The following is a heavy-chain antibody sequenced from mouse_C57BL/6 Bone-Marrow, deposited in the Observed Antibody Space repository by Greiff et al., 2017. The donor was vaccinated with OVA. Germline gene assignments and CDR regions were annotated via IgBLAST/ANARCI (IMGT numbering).Heavy chain of an antibody. V-gene: IGHV2-2*01. CDR1: GFSLTSYG. Sequence: VQVVESGPGLVQPSQCLSITCTVSGFSLTSYGVHWVRQSPGKGLEWLGLIWSGGSTDYNAAFMSRKSISKNNSKSQVFFKMNSLQADDTAIYYCARRGGYYYDMDYWGQGTSVTVSS. J-gene: IGHJ4*01. D-gene: IGHD2-2*01. CDR3: ARRGGYYYDMDY. CDR2: IWSGGST.